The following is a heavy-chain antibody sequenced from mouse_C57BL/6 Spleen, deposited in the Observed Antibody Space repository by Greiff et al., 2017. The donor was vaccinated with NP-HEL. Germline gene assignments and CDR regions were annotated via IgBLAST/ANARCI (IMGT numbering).Heavy chain of an antibody. J-gene: IGHJ4*01. CDR3: ASDYYGSSYVAMDY. Sequence: VKPGASVKMSCKASGYTFTDYNMHWVKQSHGKSLEWIGYINPNNGGTSYNQKFKGKATLTVNKSSSTAYMELRSLTSEDSAVYYYASDYYGSSYVAMDYWGQGTSVTVSS. CDR2: INPNNGGT. D-gene: IGHD1-1*01. CDR1: GYTFTDYN. V-gene: IGHV1-22*01.